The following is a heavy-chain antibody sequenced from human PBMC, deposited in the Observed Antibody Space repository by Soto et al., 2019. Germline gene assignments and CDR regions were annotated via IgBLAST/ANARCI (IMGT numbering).Heavy chain of an antibody. CDR3: ARVSGSGGGEYYFDY. D-gene: IGHD3-10*01. V-gene: IGHV3-74*01. CDR2: ISSDGSST. J-gene: IGHJ4*02. CDR1: GFTFSYYW. Sequence: EVQLVESGGGLVQPGGSLRLSCAASGFTFSYYWMHWVRQAPGKGLVWVSRISSDGSSTSYTDSVKGRFTISRDNAKNTLYLQMDSLRGEDTAVYYCARVSGSGGGEYYFDYWGEGTLVTVSS.